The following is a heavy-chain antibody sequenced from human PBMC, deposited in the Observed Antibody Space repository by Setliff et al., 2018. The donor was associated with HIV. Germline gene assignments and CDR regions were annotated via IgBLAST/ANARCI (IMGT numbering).Heavy chain of an antibody. D-gene: IGHD4-4*01. CDR2: IYHSGTT. CDR1: GYSISSGYY. CDR3: ARQGDGYSNYGNDY. V-gene: IGHV4-38-2*01. J-gene: IGHJ4*02. Sequence: SETLSLTCAVSGYSISSGYYWGWIRQTPGKGLEWIGSIYHSGTTYYNPSLRSRVTISVDTSKNQFSLKLSSVTAADTAVYYCARQGDGYSNYGNDYWGQGTLVTVSS.